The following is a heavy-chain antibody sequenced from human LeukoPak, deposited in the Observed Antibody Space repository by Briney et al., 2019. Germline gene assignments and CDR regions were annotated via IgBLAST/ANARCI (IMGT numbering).Heavy chain of an antibody. CDR2: INHSGST. J-gene: IGHJ6*03. V-gene: IGHV4-34*01. CDR1: GGSFSGYY. Sequence: TSETLSLTCAVYGGSFSGYYWSWLRHPPGKGLEWIGEINHSGSTNYNPSLKSRVTISVDTSKNQFSLKLSSVTAADTAVYYCARGRRYYYYYYMDVWGKGTTVTVSS. CDR3: ARGRRYYYYYYMDV.